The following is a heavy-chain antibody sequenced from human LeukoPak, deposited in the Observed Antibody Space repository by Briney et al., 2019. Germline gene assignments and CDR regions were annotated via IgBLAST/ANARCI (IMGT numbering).Heavy chain of an antibody. CDR1: GFTFSDYY. CDR3: ASDVGGVNWDAFDI. D-gene: IGHD1-1*01. Sequence: GGSLRLSCAASGFTFSDYYMSWVRQAPGKGLEWVAYVSSSSDNIYYADSVRGRFTISRDNAKNSLYLEMNSLRIEDTAVYYCASDVGGVNWDAFDIWGQGTMVTVSS. CDR2: VSSSSDNI. V-gene: IGHV3-11*04. J-gene: IGHJ3*02.